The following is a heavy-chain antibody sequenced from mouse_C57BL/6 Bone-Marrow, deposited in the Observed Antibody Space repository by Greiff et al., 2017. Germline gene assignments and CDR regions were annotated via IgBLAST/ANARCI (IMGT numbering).Heavy chain of an antibody. CDR2: IRSKSNNYAT. V-gene: IGHV10-1*01. CDR3: VGHPDYAMDY. Sequence: EVQGVESGGGLVQPKGSLKLSCAASGFSFNTYAMNWVRQAPGKGLEWVARIRSKSNNYATYYAVSVKDRFTISRDDSESMLYLQMNNLKTEDTAMYYCVGHPDYAMDYWGQGTSVTVSS. CDR1: GFSFNTYA. J-gene: IGHJ4*01.